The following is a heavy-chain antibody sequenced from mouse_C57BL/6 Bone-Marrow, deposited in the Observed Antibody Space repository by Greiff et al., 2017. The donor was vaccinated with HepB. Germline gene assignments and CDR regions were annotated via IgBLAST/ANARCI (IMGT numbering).Heavy chain of an antibody. D-gene: IGHD2-4*01. Sequence: VQLQQSGAELAKPGASVKLSCKASGYTFTSYWMHWVKQRPGQGLEWIGYINPSSGYTKYNQKFKDKATLTADKSSSTAYMQLSSLTCEDSAVYYCASPYDYDEGWFAYWGQGTLVTVSA. CDR1: GYTFTSYW. CDR2: INPSSGYT. J-gene: IGHJ3*01. V-gene: IGHV1-7*01. CDR3: ASPYDYDEGWFAY.